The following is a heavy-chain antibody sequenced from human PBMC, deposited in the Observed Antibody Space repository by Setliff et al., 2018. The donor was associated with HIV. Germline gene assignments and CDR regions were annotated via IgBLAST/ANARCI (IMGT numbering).Heavy chain of an antibody. CDR2: SNPNTGGT. V-gene: IGHV1-2*02. D-gene: IGHD2-15*01. Sequence: ASVKVSCKASGYMFNIYYMHWVRQVPGQGLEWMGWSNPNTGGTKYAQKFQGRVTMTMDTSTTTAYMELSRLKSDDTAVYYCARDHVVCSGGTCRSDDPYYYYYMDVWGKGTTVTVSS. J-gene: IGHJ6*03. CDR1: GYMFNIYY. CDR3: ARDHVVCSGGTCRSDDPYYYYYMDV.